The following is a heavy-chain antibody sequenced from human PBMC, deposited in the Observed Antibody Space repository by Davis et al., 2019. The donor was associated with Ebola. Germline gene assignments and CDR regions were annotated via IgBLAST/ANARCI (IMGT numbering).Heavy chain of an antibody. V-gene: IGHV3-48*02. J-gene: IGHJ6*03. CDR3: ARSYQLLYVYYYYMDV. CDR2: ISSSSSTI. D-gene: IGHD2-2*02. CDR1: GFTFSSYS. Sequence: PGGSLRLSCAASGFTFSSYSMNWVRQAPGKGLEWVSYISSSSSTIYYADSVKGRFTISRDNAKNSLYLQMNSLRDEDTAVYYCARSYQLLYVYYYYMDVRGKGTTVTVSS.